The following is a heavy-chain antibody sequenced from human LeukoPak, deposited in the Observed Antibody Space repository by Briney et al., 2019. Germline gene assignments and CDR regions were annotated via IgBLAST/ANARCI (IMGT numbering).Heavy chain of an antibody. CDR1: GFTFSSYA. Sequence: PGGSLRLSCAASGFTFSSYAMSWVRQAPGKGLEWVSAISGSGGSTYYADSVKGRFTISRDNSKNTLYLQMNSLRAEDTAVYYCAKRHLFYGDYNVDYWGQGTLVTVSS. D-gene: IGHD4-17*01. V-gene: IGHV3-23*01. CDR2: ISGSGGST. CDR3: AKRHLFYGDYNVDY. J-gene: IGHJ4*02.